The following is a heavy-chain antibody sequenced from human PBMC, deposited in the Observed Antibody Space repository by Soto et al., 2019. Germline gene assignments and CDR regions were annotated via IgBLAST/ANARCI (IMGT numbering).Heavy chain of an antibody. CDR2: INHSGST. V-gene: IGHV4-34*01. D-gene: IGHD5-18*01. Sequence: NPSETLSLTCAVYGGSFSGYYWSWIRQPPGKGLEWIGEINHSGSTNYNPSLKSRVTISVDTSKNQFSLKLSSVTAADTAVYYCARVSGVQLWSYYYYYGMDVWGQGTTVTVSS. CDR1: GGSFSGYY. CDR3: ARVSGVQLWSYYYYYGMDV. J-gene: IGHJ6*02.